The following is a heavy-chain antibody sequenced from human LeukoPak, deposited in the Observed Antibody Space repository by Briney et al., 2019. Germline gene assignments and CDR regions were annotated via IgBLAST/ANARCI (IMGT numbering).Heavy chain of an antibody. V-gene: IGHV3-21*01. Sequence: GGSLRLSCAASGSTFSSYSMHWVRQAPGKGLEWVSSISTTTYTYYADSVKGRFTISRDNAKNSLYLQMNSLRAEDTGVYYCARGNYFDYWGQGTLVTVSS. D-gene: IGHD3-10*01. J-gene: IGHJ4*02. CDR1: GSTFSSYS. CDR2: ISTTTYT. CDR3: ARGNYFDY.